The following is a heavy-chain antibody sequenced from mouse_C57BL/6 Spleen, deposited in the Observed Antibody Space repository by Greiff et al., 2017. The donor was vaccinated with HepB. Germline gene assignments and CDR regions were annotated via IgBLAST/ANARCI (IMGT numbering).Heavy chain of an antibody. CDR1: GYTFTDYY. CDR2: INPNNGGT. J-gene: IGHJ2*01. CDR3: ARRFGYAYYFDY. Sequence: VQLKHSGPELVKPGASVKISCKASGYTFTDYYMNWVKQSHGKSLEWIGDINPNNGGTSYNQKFKGKATLTVDKSSSTAYMELRSLTSEDSAVYYCARRFGYAYYFDYWGQGTTLTVSS. V-gene: IGHV1-26*01. D-gene: IGHD2-2*01.